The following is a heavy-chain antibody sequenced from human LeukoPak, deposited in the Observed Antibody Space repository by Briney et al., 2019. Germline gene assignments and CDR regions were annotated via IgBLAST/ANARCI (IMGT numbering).Heavy chain of an antibody. CDR3: PRITAYDDS. Sequence: GGSLRLSCAASGVTVSSNYMNWVRQAPGKGLEWVSGIYVDGSTYYADSVKGRFTISRDNSRNTLYLQMNSLRAEDTAVYYCPRITAYDDSWGQGTLVTVSS. CDR1: GVTVSSNY. D-gene: IGHD1-20*01. J-gene: IGHJ5*01. CDR2: IYVDGST. V-gene: IGHV3-53*01.